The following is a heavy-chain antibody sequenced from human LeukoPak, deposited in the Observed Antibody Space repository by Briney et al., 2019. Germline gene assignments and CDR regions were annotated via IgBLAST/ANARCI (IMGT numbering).Heavy chain of an antibody. CDR3: ARHVISAKPLDV. J-gene: IGHJ6*02. CDR2: IYYSGST. CDR1: GGSISSSNYY. V-gene: IGHV4-39*01. D-gene: IGHD2/OR15-2a*01. Sequence: PSGTLSLTCTVSGGSISSSNYYWGWIRQPPGKGLEWIGTIYYSGSTYYNPSLKSRVTISVDTSKNQFSLKLSSVTAADTAVFYCARHVISAKPLDVWGQGTTVTVSS.